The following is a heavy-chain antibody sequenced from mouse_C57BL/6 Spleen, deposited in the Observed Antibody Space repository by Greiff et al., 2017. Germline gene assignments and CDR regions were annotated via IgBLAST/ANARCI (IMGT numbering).Heavy chain of an antibody. CDR3: ARWKTAQDDYAMDY. D-gene: IGHD3-2*02. CDR2: IDPSDSST. CDR1: GYTFTSSW. V-gene: IGHV1-50*01. Sequence: QVQLQQPGAELVTPGASVKLSCKASGYTFTSSWMQWVKQRPGQGLEWIGEIDPSDSSTNYNQKFKGKATLTVDTSSSTAYMQLSSLTSEDSAVYYCARWKTAQDDYAMDYWGQGTSVTVSS. J-gene: IGHJ4*01.